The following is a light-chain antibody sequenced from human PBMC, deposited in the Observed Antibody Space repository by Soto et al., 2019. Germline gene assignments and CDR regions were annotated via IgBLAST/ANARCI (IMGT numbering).Light chain of an antibody. CDR2: WAF. CDR3: QQYYSNPWT. V-gene: IGKV4-1*01. CDR1: QSVLYSSNNNNY. J-gene: IGKJ1*01. Sequence: DIVMTQSPDSLAVSLGERATINCKSSQSVLYSSNNNNYLAWYQQKPGQPPKLLIYWAFMRESGVPDRFSGSGSGTDFTLTISSLQAEDVAVYYCQQYYSNPWTFGQGTKVEIK.